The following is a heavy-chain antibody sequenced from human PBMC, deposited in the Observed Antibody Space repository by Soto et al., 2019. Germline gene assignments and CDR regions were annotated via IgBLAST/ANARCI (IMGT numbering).Heavy chain of an antibody. CDR1: GFTFSNAW. V-gene: IGHV3-15*01. CDR3: TTGLVRYCSSTSCTDYYYYYMDV. J-gene: IGHJ6*03. Sequence: GGSLRLSCAASGFTFSNAWMSWVRQAPRKGLEWVGRIKSKTDGGTTDYAAPVKGRFTISRDDSKNTLYLQMNSLKTEDTAVYYCTTGLVRYCSSTSCTDYYYYYMDVWGKGTTVTVSS. CDR2: IKSKTDGGTT. D-gene: IGHD2-2*01.